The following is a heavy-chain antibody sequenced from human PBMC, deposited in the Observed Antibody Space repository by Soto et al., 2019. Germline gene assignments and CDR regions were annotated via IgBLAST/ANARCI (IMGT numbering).Heavy chain of an antibody. CDR3: ARESGENWTYEAH. D-gene: IGHD1-7*01. Sequence: QVQQLESGPGLVKPWDTLSLTCTVSGAYISDFSWSWIRQPAGKGLEWIGRITVNGNTQYNPSFRSRVTMSMDTSRNQFSRNLQSATAADTALYYCARESGENWTYEAHWGQGTLVTVSS. V-gene: IGHV4-4*07. J-gene: IGHJ1*01. CDR1: GAYISDFS. CDR2: ITVNGNT.